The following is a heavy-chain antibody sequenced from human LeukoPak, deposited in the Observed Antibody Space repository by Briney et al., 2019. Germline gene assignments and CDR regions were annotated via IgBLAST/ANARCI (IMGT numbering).Heavy chain of an antibody. CDR2: INPNSGGT. CDR3: VRDSGDYYDSSGYNWFDP. J-gene: IGHJ5*02. D-gene: IGHD3-22*01. CDR1: GYTFTGYY. Sequence: ASVKVSCKASGYTFTGYYMHWVRQAPGQGLEWMGRINPNSGGTNYAQKFQGRVTMTRDTSISTAYMELSRLRSDDMAVYYCVRDSGDYYDSSGYNWFDPWGQGTLVTVSS. V-gene: IGHV1-2*06.